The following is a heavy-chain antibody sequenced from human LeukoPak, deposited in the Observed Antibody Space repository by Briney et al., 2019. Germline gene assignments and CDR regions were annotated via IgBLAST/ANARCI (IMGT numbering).Heavy chain of an antibody. J-gene: IGHJ6*04. V-gene: IGHV3-21*01. CDR3: ARDVLGTVPYYYYGMDV. Sequence: PGGSLRLSCAASGFPFSSYSINWVRQAPGKGLEWVSSISSSSSYIYYADSVKGRFIISRDNAQNSLYLQMNRLRVEDTAVYYCARDVLGTVPYYYYGMDVWGKGTTVTVSS. CDR1: GFPFSSYS. CDR2: ISSSSSYI. D-gene: IGHD2-8*02.